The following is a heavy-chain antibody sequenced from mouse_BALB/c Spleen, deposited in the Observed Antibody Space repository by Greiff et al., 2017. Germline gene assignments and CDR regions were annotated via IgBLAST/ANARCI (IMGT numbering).Heavy chain of an antibody. V-gene: IGHV14-4*02. J-gene: IGHJ3*01. D-gene: IGHD3-1*01. CDR2: IDPENGDT. CDR3: NAFPPSGSSGYVRFAY. Sequence: VQLQQSGAELVRSGASVKLSCTASGFNIKDYYMHWVKQRPEQGLEWIGWIDPENGDTEYAPKFQGKATMTADTSSNTAYLQLSSLTSEDTAVYYCNAFPPSGSSGYVRFAYWGQGTLVTVSA. CDR1: GFNIKDYY.